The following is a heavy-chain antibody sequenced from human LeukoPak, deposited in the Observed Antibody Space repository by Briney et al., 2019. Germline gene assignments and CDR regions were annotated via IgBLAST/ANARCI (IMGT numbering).Heavy chain of an antibody. Sequence: PGGSLRLSCAASGFTFSSYSMNWVRQAPGKGLEWVSYISSSGSTIYYADSVKGRFTISRDNAKNSLYLQMNSLRAEDTAVYYCAAPADYYDSSGGDYWGQGTLVTVSS. V-gene: IGHV3-48*04. CDR2: ISSSGSTI. CDR3: AAPADYYDSSGGDY. J-gene: IGHJ4*02. CDR1: GFTFSSYS. D-gene: IGHD3-22*01.